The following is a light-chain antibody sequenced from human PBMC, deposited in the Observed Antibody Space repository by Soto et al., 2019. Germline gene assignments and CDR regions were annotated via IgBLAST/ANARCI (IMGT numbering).Light chain of an antibody. J-gene: IGKJ1*01. CDR2: ATS. Sequence: DIQMTQSPSSLSASLGDRVTITWRASQSVSTYLHWYQQKPGTAPKLLIYATSNLQSGVPSRFSGSGYGTDFNLTINSLQTEDFATYYCQQAYSTPWTFGQGTKVDIK. CDR1: QSVSTY. V-gene: IGKV1-39*01. CDR3: QQAYSTPWT.